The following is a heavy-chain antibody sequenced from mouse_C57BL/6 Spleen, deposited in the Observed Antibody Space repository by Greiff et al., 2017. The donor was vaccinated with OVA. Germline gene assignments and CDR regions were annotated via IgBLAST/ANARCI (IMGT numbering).Heavy chain of an antibody. Sequence: QVQLQQPGAELVRPGSSVKLSCKASGYTFTSYWMHWVKQRPIQGLEWIGNIDPSDSETHYNQKFKDKATLTVDKSSSTAYMQLSSLTSEDSAVDYCARRRGYGYYAMDYWGQGTSVTVSS. D-gene: IGHD1-1*02. CDR1: GYTFTSYW. V-gene: IGHV1-52*01. CDR3: ARRRGYGYYAMDY. J-gene: IGHJ4*01. CDR2: IDPSDSET.